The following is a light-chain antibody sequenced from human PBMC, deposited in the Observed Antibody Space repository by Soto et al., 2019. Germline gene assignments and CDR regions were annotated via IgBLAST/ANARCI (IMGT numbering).Light chain of an antibody. V-gene: IGKV1-9*01. CDR3: QQRYTYPLS. CDR1: QGINSY. J-gene: IGKJ4*01. CDR2: TAS. Sequence: DIQLTQSPSFLSASVGDRVTVTCRASQGINSYLAWYQQKPGKAPKLLIYTASTLQSGVPSRYSGSGSGTEFTLTIASLQPEDCAAYYCQQRYTYPLSFGGGTKVEIK.